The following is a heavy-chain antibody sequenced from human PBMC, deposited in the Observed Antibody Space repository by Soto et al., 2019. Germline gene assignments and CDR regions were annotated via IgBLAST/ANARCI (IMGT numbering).Heavy chain of an antibody. CDR2: IYYLGTT. D-gene: IGHD1-1*01. CDR1: GGSIRNGNYY. CDR3: AKNETTRHWFDP. V-gene: IGHV4-31*03. J-gene: IGHJ5*02. Sequence: QVQLQESGPGLVKASQTLSLTCTVSGGSIRNGNYYWSWIRQLPGKGLEWIGNIYYLGTTSYNPSLKSRVIISIDTSKNQFSLELTSVLAADTAVYYCAKNETTRHWFDPWGQGTLVTVSS.